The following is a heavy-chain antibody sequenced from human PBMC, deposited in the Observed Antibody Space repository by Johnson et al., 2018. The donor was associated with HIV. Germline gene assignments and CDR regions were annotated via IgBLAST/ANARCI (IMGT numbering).Heavy chain of an antibody. CDR3: AKPLVGATRDDAFDV. Sequence: QVQLVESGGGVVQPGGSLRLSCAASGFNFNIYGMHWVRQAPVRGLAWVAFIRYDGSYKNYVDSAQGRFTISRDNSKNTLYLQMNSLSAEDTAVYYCAKPLVGATRDDAFDVWGQGTMVTVSS. CDR2: IRYDGSYK. D-gene: IGHD1-26*01. V-gene: IGHV3-30*02. J-gene: IGHJ3*01. CDR1: GFNFNIYG.